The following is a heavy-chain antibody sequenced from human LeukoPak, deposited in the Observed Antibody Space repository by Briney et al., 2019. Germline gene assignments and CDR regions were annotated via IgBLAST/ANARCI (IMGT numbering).Heavy chain of an antibody. CDR3: ARVALKDLYSRSSGAFDI. D-gene: IGHD6-6*01. J-gene: IGHJ3*02. V-gene: IGHV4-59*01. CDR1: GGSISSYY. CDR2: IYYSGST. Sequence: SETLSLTCTVSGGSISSYYWSWIRQPPGKGLEWIGYIYYSGSTNYNPSLKSRVTISVDTSKNQFSLKLSSVTAADTAVYYCARVALKDLYSRSSGAFDIWGQGTMVTVSS.